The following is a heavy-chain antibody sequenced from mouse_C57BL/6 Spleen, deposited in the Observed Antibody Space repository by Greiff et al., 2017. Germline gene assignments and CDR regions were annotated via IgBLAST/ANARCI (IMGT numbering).Heavy chain of an antibody. CDR3: SRATYDYPGYWYFDV. CDR1: GYAFSSSW. V-gene: IGHV1-82*01. J-gene: IGHJ1*03. D-gene: IGHD2-4*01. Sequence: VQLQQSGPELVKPGASVKISCKASGYAFSSSWMNWVKKRPGKGREWIGRIYPGDGDTNYNGKFKGKATLTADKSSSTAYMQLSSLTSEDSAVYVCSRATYDYPGYWYFDVWGKGTTVTVSA. CDR2: IYPGDGDT.